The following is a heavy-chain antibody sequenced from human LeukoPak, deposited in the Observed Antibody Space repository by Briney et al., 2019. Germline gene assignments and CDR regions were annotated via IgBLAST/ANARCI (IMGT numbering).Heavy chain of an antibody. CDR2: ISWNSGSI. CDR3: AKDMDDILTGYYPTVDY. V-gene: IGHV3-9*01. J-gene: IGHJ4*02. D-gene: IGHD3-9*01. Sequence: PGGSLRLSCAASGFTFDDYAMHWVRQAPGKGLEWVSGISWNSGSIGYADSVKGRFTISRDNAKNSLYLQMNSLRAEDTAVYYCAKDMDDILTGYYPTVDYWGQGTLVTVSS. CDR1: GFTFDDYA.